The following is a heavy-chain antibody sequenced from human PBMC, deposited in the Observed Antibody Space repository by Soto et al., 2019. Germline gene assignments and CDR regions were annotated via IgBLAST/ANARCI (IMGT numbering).Heavy chain of an antibody. D-gene: IGHD4-17*01. CDR2: IYYSGST. CDR1: GGSISSSSYY. V-gene: IGHV4-39*01. J-gene: IGHJ6*02. CDR3: ARHGVDYGDYASYYYYGMDV. Sequence: SETLSLTCTVSGGSISSSSYYWGWIRQPPGKGLEWIGSIYYSGSTYYNPSLKSRVTISIDTSKNQFSLKLTSVTAADTAVFYCARHGVDYGDYASYYYYGMDVWGRGTTVTVSS.